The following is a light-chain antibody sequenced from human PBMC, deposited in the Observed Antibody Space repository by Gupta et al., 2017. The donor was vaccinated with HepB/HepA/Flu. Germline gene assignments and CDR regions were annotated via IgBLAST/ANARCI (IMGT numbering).Light chain of an antibody. CDR1: TNNVANQG. CDR2: RNN. CDR3: SAWDINLSGWV. V-gene: IGLV10-54*04. J-gene: IGLJ3*02. Sequence: QAGLTQPPSVSKALGQTAPPTCGGNTNNVANQGAAWLQQHQGHPPRLLSDRNNNRPSGISERFSASRSGNAAFLTITGLQPDDEADYYCSAWDINLSGWVFGGGTRVTVL.